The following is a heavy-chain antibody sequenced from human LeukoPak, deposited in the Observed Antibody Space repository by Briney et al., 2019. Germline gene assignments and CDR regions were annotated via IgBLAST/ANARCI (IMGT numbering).Heavy chain of an antibody. CDR2: INPNSGGT. J-gene: IGHJ4*02. Sequence: ASVDVSFKSSVYTFTGYYMHWVRQAPGQGLEWMGWINPNSGGTNYAQKFQGRVTMTRDTSISTAYMELSRLRSDDTAVYYCARDTYGDYPLDYWGQGTLVTVSS. CDR3: ARDTYGDYPLDY. CDR1: VYTFTGYY. D-gene: IGHD4-17*01. V-gene: IGHV1-2*02.